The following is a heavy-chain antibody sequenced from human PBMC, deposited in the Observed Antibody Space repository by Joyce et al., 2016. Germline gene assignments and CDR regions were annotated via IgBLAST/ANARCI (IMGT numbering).Heavy chain of an antibody. CDR1: GGTRSGYA. CDR2: ITPNVATA. CDR3: VRVRQSGNINDY. J-gene: IGHJ4*02. V-gene: IGHV1-69*06. Sequence: QMQLVQSGAEVKKPGSSVKVSCRAFGGTRSGYAISWVRQAPGQGLEGMGGITPNVATAKYAQKFQTRLKITADKSTNTAYMELSSLRSEDTAIYYCVRVRQSGNINDYWGQGTQVTVSS.